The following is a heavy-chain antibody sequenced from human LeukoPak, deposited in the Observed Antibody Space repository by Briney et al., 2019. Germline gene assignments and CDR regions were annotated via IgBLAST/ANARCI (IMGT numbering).Heavy chain of an antibody. CDR2: IYYSGST. CDR1: GGSISSGDYY. J-gene: IGHJ6*02. CDR3: ARAGDDYGDYVYGMDV. V-gene: IGHV4-30-4*01. Sequence: SETLSLTCTVSGGSISSGDYYWSWIRQPPGKGLEWAGYIYYSGSTYYNPSLKSRVTISVDTSKNQFSLKLSSVTAADTAVYYCARAGDDYGDYVYGMDVWGQGTTVTVSS. D-gene: IGHD4-17*01.